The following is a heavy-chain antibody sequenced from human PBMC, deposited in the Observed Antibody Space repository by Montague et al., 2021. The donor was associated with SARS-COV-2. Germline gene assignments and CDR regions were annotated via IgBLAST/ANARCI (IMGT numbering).Heavy chain of an antibody. J-gene: IGHJ4*02. CDR1: GFTFSTYA. CDR2: ISGSGGGT. V-gene: IGHV3-23*01. CDR3: AKGSLPGDFVFHY. Sequence: SLRPSCAASGFTFSTYAMNWVRQAPGKGLEWVSGISGSGGGTFYADSVKGRFTISRDNSKNTLYLQMNSLRAEDTAVYFCAKGSLPGDFVFHYWGQGTLVTVSS. D-gene: IGHD4-17*01.